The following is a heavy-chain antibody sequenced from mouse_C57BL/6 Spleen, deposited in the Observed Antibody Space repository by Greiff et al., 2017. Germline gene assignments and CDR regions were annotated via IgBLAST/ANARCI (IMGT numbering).Heavy chain of an antibody. CDR3: ARERGYGSSYNYDY. Sequence: DVMLVESGGGLVKPGGSLKLSCAASGFTFSSYAMSWVRQTPEKRLEWVATISDGGSYTYYPDNVKGRFTISRDNAKNNLYLQMSHLKSEDTAMYYCARERGYGSSYNYDYWGQGTTLTVSS. CDR2: ISDGGSYT. J-gene: IGHJ2*01. D-gene: IGHD1-1*01. CDR1: GFTFSSYA. V-gene: IGHV5-4*03.